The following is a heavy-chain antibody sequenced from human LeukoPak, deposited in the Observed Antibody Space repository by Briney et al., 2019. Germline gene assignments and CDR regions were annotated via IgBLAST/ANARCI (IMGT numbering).Heavy chain of an antibody. V-gene: IGHV5-51*01. CDR2: IYPGDSDT. J-gene: IGHJ4*02. CDR1: GYSFTSYW. D-gene: IGHD3-22*01. CDR3: ARAAYYYDSSGCYSEVAQLDY. Sequence: GESLKISCKGSGYSFTSYWIGWVRQMPGKGLEWVGIIYPGDSDTRYSPSFQGQVTISADKSISTAYLQWSSLKASDTAMYYCARAAYYYDSSGCYSEVAQLDYWGQGTLVTVSS.